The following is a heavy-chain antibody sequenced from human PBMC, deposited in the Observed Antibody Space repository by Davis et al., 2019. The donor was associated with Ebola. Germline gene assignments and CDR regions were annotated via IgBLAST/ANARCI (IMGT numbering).Heavy chain of an antibody. CDR1: GGSIISSSSY. J-gene: IGHJ6*02. CDR2: IYYSGIT. CDR3: ARGRGADIVLVPAANWYGMDV. Sequence: SETLSLTCTVSGGSIISSSSYWGWIRQPPRKGLEWIGSIYYSGITYYNPSLKSRVTISVETSKNQFSLKLRSVTAADTAVYYCARGRGADIVLVPAANWYGMDVWGQGTTVTVSS. V-gene: IGHV4-39*01. D-gene: IGHD2-2*01.